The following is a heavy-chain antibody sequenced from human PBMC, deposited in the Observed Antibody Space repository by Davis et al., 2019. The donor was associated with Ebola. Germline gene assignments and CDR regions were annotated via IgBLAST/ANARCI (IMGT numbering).Heavy chain of an antibody. D-gene: IGHD6-13*01. CDR2: INPHNGNT. J-gene: IGHJ4*02. Sequence: ASVKVSCKASGGTFSTYTFTWVRQAPGQGLEWMGWINPHNGNTNYAQNVQGRVTMTTDTSTSTAYMELRSLRSDDTAVYYCARAKGIAAAGYEDYWGQGTLVTVSS. CDR1: GGTFSTYT. CDR3: ARAKGIAAAGYEDY. V-gene: IGHV1-18*01.